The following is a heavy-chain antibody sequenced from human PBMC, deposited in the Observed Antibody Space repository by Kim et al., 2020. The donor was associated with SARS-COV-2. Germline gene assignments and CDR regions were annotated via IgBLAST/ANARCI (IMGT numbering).Heavy chain of an antibody. J-gene: IGHJ4*02. CDR1: GFTFSNAW. V-gene: IGHV3-15*01. D-gene: IGHD2-2*02. CDR3: TRGIGYCSSTSCYIHAQVFDY. CDR2: IKSKTDGGTT. Sequence: GGSLRLSCAASGFTFSNAWMSWVRQAPGKGLEWVGRIKSKTDGGTTDYAAPVKGRFTISRDDSKNTLYLQMNSLKTEDTAVYYCTRGIGYCSSTSCYIHAQVFDYWGQGTLVTVSS.